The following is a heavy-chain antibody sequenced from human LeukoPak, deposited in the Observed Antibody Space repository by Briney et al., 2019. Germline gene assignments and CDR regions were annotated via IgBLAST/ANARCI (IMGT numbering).Heavy chain of an antibody. V-gene: IGHV1-69*13. D-gene: IGHD2-2*01. CDR3: ARAPKSCSSSRCYAGAVDY. CDR2: IIPIFGTA. CDR1: GGTFSSYA. J-gene: IGHJ4*02. Sequence: ASVKVSCKASGGTFSSYAVSWVRQAPGQGLEWMGGIIPIFGTANYAQKFQGRVTITADESTSTAYMELSSLRSEDTAVYYCARAPKSCSSSRCYAGAVDYWGQGTLVTVSS.